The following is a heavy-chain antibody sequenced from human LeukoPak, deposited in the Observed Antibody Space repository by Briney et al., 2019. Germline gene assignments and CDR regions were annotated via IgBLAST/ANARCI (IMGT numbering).Heavy chain of an antibody. CDR1: GGSFSGYY. Sequence: PSETLSLTCAVYGGSFSGYYWSWIRQPPGKGLEWIGEINHSGSTNYNPSLKSRVTISVDTSKNQFSLKLSSVTAADTAVYYCARRNRPSVRQTYYYGSGSPPYFDYWGQGTLVTVSS. CDR3: ARRNRPSVRQTYYYGSGSPPYFDY. V-gene: IGHV4-34*01. J-gene: IGHJ4*02. CDR2: INHSGST. D-gene: IGHD3-10*01.